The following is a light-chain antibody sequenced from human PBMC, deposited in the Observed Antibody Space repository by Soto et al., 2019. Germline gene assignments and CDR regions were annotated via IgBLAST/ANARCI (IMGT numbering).Light chain of an antibody. CDR3: QQFASYPLT. CDR1: QSVSSY. J-gene: IGKJ4*01. Sequence: EIVLSLSPAALSLSTGERATLSCRASQSVSSYLAWYQQKPGQAPRLLIYDASTRALDTPARFAGSGSGTDFTLTISRLEPEDFAVYYCQQFASYPLTFGGGANVDI. CDR2: DAS. V-gene: IGKV3-11*01.